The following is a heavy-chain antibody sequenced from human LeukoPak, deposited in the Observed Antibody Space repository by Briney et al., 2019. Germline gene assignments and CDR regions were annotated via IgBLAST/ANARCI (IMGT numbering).Heavy chain of an antibody. J-gene: IGHJ4*01. CDR1: GYTFTGYY. Sequence: ASVKVSCKASGYTFTGYYIYWVRQAPGQGLEWMGWINPNSGGANYAQKFQGSITMTRDTSISTAYMELSRLRSDDTAVYYCARGTTIFGVAPPXYWGXGXXVT. CDR3: ARGTTIFGVAPPXY. CDR2: INPNSGGA. V-gene: IGHV1-2*02. D-gene: IGHD3-3*01.